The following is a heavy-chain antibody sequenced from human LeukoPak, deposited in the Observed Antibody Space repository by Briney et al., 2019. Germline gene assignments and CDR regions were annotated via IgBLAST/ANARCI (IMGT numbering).Heavy chain of an antibody. CDR1: GGSISSSIYY. CDR2: IYYSGST. Sequence: SETLSLTCTVSGGSISSSIYYWGWIRQPPGKGLEWIGSIYYSGSTYYNPSLKSRVTISVDTSKNQFSLKLSSVTAADTAVYYCARRNSGYYYAFDSWGQGTLVTASS. J-gene: IGHJ4*02. D-gene: IGHD3-22*01. CDR3: ARRNSGYYYAFDS. V-gene: IGHV4-39*01.